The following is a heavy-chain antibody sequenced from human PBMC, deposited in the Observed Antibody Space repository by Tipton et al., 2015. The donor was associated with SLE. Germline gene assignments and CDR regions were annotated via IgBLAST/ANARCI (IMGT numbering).Heavy chain of an antibody. V-gene: IGHV4-59*11. CDR3: ARSAGYGSSWAHFDY. Sequence: TLSLTCTVSGGSFSSHYWCWIRQPPGKGLEWIGCIYYSGSTNHNPSLKSRVTISVDTSKNQFSLKLSSVTAADTAVYYCARSAGYGSSWAHFDYWGQGTLVTVSS. D-gene: IGHD6-13*01. CDR1: GGSFSSHY. J-gene: IGHJ4*02. CDR2: IYYSGST.